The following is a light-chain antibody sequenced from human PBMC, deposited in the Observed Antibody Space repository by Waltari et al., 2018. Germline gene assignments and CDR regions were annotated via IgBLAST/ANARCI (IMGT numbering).Light chain of an antibody. CDR1: SSDVGGYNY. CDR3: SSYTSSSTYV. V-gene: IGLV2-14*03. J-gene: IGLJ1*01. Sequence: QSALTQPASVSGSPGQSITISCTGTSSDVGGYNYVPWYQQHPGKAPKLIIYDVSNPPSGGSNRFSGSKSGNTAALTISGLQAEDEADYYCSSYTSSSTYVFGTGTKVTVL. CDR2: DVS.